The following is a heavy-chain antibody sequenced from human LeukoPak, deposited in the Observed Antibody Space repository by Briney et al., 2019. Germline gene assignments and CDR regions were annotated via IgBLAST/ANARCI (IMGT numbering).Heavy chain of an antibody. CDR1: GFTFSSFSNFA. J-gene: IGHJ4*02. V-gene: IGHV3-23*01. D-gene: IGHD4-17*01. CDR3: AKGHSDFGTGLDC. CDR2: ISGSGGST. Sequence: GGSLRLSCAASGFTFSSFSNFAMSWVRQAPGEGLECVSVISGSGGSTYYADSVKGRFTISRDNSKKTLDLQMNSLRAEDTAVYFCAKGHSDFGTGLDCWGQGTLVIVSS.